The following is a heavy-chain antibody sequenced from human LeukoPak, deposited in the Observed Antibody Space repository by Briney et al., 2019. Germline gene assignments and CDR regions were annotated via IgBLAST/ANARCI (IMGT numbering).Heavy chain of an antibody. V-gene: IGHV1-2*02. D-gene: IGHD6-19*01. CDR2: INPNSGGT. Sequence: GASVKVSCKASGYTFTGYYMHWVRQAPGQGLEWMGWINPNSGGTNYTQKFQGRVTMTRDTSISTAYMELSRLRSDDTAVYYCAVSSGWYTSFDYWGQGTLVTVSS. J-gene: IGHJ4*02. CDR3: AVSSGWYTSFDY. CDR1: GYTFTGYY.